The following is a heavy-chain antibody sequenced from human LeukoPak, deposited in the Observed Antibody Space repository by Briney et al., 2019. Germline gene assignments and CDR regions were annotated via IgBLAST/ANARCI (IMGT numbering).Heavy chain of an antibody. J-gene: IGHJ6*03. CDR1: GFTFDDYA. CDR2: ISGDGGST. Sequence: GGSLRLSCAASGFTFDDYAMHWVRQAPGKGLEWVSLISGDGGSTYYADSVKGRFTISRDNSKNSLYLQMNSLRTEDTALYYCAKVAYYDYVWGSYRCYYYMDVWGKGTTATVSS. CDR3: AKVAYYDYVWGSYRCYYYMDV. D-gene: IGHD3-16*02. V-gene: IGHV3-43*02.